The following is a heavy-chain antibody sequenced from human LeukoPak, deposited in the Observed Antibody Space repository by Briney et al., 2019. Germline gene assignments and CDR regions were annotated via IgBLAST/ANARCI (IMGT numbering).Heavy chain of an antibody. V-gene: IGHV1-2*02. D-gene: IGHD1-26*01. Sequence: ASVNLSCKASGYTFTGYYIHWERHAPRQGLEWMGSINPDSGGTNYAQKFQGRVTMTRDTSISTAYMELSSLISDDTAVYYCARGYSGSPGGYWGQGTLVTVSS. J-gene: IGHJ4*02. CDR3: ARGYSGSPGGY. CDR1: GYTFTGYY. CDR2: INPDSGGT.